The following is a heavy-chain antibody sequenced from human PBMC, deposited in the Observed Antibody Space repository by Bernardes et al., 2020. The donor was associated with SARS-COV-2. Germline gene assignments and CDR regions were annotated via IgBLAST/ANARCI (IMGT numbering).Heavy chain of an antibody. CDR2: INHSRTT. CDR1: GGSFSGYY. CDR3: AKGNYWGYYGLDV. Sequence: SETLSLTCAVYGGSFSGYYGTWIRQPPGKGLEWIGEINHSRTTNYNPSLKSRVTISIDTSKKQFSLKMRSVTAADTAMYYCAKGNYWGYYGLDVWGQGTTVTVPS. D-gene: IGHD7-27*01. V-gene: IGHV4-34*01. J-gene: IGHJ6*02.